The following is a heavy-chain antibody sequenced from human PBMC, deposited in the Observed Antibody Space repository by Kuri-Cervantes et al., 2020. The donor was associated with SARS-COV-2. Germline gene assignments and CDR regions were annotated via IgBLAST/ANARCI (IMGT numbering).Heavy chain of an antibody. D-gene: IGHD6-13*01. CDR3: ARGLVPGITDY. J-gene: IGHJ4*02. CDR2: INHSGST. V-gene: IGHV4-38-2*01. Sequence: SETLSLTCAVSGYSISSGYYWGWIRQPPGKGLEWIGSINHSGSTNYNPSLKSRVTISVDTSKNQFSLKLSSVTAADTAVYYCARGLVPGITDYWGQGTLVTVSS. CDR1: GYSISSGYY.